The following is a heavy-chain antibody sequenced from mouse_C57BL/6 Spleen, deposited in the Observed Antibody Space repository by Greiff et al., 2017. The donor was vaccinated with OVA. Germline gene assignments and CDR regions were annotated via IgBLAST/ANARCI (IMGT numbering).Heavy chain of an antibody. V-gene: IGHV1-54*01. J-gene: IGHJ4*01. CDR1: GYAFTNYL. D-gene: IGHD1-1*01. CDR2: INPGSGGT. Sequence: VKLQESGAELVRPGTSVKVSCKASGYAFTNYLIEWVKQRPGQGLEWIGVINPGSGGTNYNEKFKGKATLTADKSSSTAYMQLSSLTSEDSAVDFCARGITTVVAGAMDYWGQGTSVTVSS. CDR3: ARGITTVVAGAMDY.